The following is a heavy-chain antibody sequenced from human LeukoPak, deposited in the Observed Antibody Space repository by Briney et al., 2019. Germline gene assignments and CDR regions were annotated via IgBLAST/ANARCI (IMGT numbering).Heavy chain of an antibody. CDR3: ASGYRFGN. D-gene: IGHD5-18*01. CDR2: INPNSGAT. CDR1: GYTFTGYY. J-gene: IGHJ4*02. V-gene: IGHV1-2*02. Sequence: GASVKVSCKASGYTFTGYYINWVRQAPGQGLEWMGWINPNSGATDYAQNFQGRVTLTRDTPISTAYMELSRLRSDDTAVYYCASGYRFGNWGQGTLVTVSS.